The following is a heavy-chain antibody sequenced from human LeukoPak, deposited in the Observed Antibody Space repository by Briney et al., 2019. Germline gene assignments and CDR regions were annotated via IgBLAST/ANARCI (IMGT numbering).Heavy chain of an antibody. D-gene: IGHD3-22*01. J-gene: IGHJ4*02. CDR1: GYTFSSFS. V-gene: IGHV3-21*01. Sequence: GGSLRLSCVAFGYTFSSFSINWVRQAPGKGLEWVSSISVRSNYIYYADSVRGRFSISRDDARDSLFLQMNSLRAEDTAVYYCVRLRRNSDTSGYYYYYDFWGQGTLVTVSS. CDR2: ISVRSNYI. CDR3: VRLRRNSDTSGYYYYYDF.